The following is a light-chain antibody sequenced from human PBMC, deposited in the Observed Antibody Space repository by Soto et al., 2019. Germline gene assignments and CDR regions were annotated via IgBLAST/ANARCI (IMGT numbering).Light chain of an antibody. CDR3: ISYIPSTTTHWV. CDR2: EVY. CDR1: NSDVGGYDR. J-gene: IGLJ3*02. V-gene: IGLV2-14*01. Sequence: QSALTQPASVSGSPGQYITISCTGTNSDVGGYDRVSWYQHHPGKAPKLLIFEVYNRPSGISDRFSGSKSGDTASLTISGLQAEDEADYYCISYIPSTTTHWVFGGGTKLTVL.